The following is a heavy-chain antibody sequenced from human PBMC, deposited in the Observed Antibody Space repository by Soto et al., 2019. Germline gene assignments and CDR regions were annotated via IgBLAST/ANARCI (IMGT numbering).Heavy chain of an antibody. D-gene: IGHD1-1*01. CDR2: ISYDGSNK. J-gene: IGHJ6*02. CDR1: GFTFSSYG. Sequence: QVQLVESGGGVVQPGRSLRLSCAASGFTFSSYGMHWVRQAPGKGLEWVAVISYDGSNKYYADSVKGRFTISRDNSKNPLYLQMNSLRAEDTAVYYCAKGSPQTGYYGMDVWGQGTTVTVSS. CDR3: AKGSPQTGYYGMDV. V-gene: IGHV3-30*18.